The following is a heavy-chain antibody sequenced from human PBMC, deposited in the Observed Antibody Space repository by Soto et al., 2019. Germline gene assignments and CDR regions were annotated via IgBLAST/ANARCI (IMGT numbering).Heavy chain of an antibody. D-gene: IGHD3-3*01. CDR1: GDSLSSSSSYY. V-gene: IGHV4-39*01. CDR2: VYYSGST. CDR3: ARIKIVGVLTYYMDV. Sequence: QPQLQESGPGLVKPSETLSLSCAVSGDSLSSSSSYYWGWIRQPPGKGLEWIANVYYSGSTYYNPSLKSRVTISLETSKNEFSLRLRSVTAADTAVYYCARIKIVGVLTYYMDVWGKGTPITVSS. J-gene: IGHJ6*03.